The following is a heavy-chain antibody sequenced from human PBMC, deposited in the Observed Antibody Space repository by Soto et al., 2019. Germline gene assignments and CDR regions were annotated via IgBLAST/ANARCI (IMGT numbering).Heavy chain of an antibody. Sequence: EVQLVESGGGLVQPGGSLRLSCAASGFTFSSYWMHWVRQAPGKGLVWVSRINSDGSSTSYADSVKGRFTISRENAKNTLYLQMNSLGAEDIAVYYCARDGVTIFGVVILRRGMDVWGKGTTVTVSS. CDR1: GFTFSSYW. D-gene: IGHD3-3*01. CDR3: ARDGVTIFGVVILRRGMDV. V-gene: IGHV3-74*01. CDR2: INSDGSST. J-gene: IGHJ6*04.